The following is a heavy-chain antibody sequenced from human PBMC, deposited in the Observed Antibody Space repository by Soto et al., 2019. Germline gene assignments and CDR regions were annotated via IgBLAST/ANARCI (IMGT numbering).Heavy chain of an antibody. J-gene: IGHJ5*02. Sequence: QVQLVQSGAEVKKPGSSVKVSCKASGGNFSTYTSTWVRQAPGKGLEWMGRIIPIIGISNDGQKFQGRVTITADKFTATAYMELTRLRTDDTAVYYCAGDPDSHYNDSHAYSYPWGQGTLVTVSS. CDR2: IIPIIGIS. CDR3: AGDPDSHYNDSHAYSYP. D-gene: IGHD3-22*01. CDR1: GGNFSTYT. V-gene: IGHV1-69*08.